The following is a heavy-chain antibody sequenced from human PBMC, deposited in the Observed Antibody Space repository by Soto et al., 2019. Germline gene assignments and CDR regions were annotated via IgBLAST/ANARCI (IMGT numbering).Heavy chain of an antibody. Sequence: EVQLLESGGGVVQPGGSLRLSCAASGFTFSAYAMSWVRQAPGKGLQWVSGVGGSDTDKHYADSVRGRFTVYRDNSKNTLYLQMNSQRADDTAVYYCAKYATAVKGLWDPFDMWGQGTEVTVSS. J-gene: IGHJ3*02. V-gene: IGHV3-23*05. CDR2: VGGSDTDK. CDR3: AKYATAVKGLWDPFDM. CDR1: GFTFSAYA. D-gene: IGHD2-2*01.